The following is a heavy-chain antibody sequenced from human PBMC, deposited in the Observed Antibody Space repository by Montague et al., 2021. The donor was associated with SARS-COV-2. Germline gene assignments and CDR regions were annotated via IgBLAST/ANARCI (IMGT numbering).Heavy chain of an antibody. CDR3: ASHVPDSWSGIDY. D-gene: IGHD3-3*01. CDR2: INYSGGT. CDR1: GGSFTSYY. Sequence: SETLSLTCAVDGGSFTSYYWSWIRQPPGKGLEWIGDINYSGGTNYNPSLKSRVTISVDTSKNQFSLKLSSVTAADTAVYYCASHVPDSWSGIDYWGQGTLVTVSS. V-gene: IGHV4-34*01. J-gene: IGHJ4*02.